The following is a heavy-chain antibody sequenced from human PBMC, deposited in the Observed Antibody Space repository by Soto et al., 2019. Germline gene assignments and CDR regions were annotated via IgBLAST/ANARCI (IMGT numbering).Heavy chain of an antibody. CDR1: GFTFSSYA. D-gene: IGHD5-18*01. V-gene: IGHV3-23*01. Sequence: VGSLRLSCAASGFTFSSYAMSWVRQAPGKGLEWVSIISNSGGNSYYSDSVKGRFTVSRDNSKNTLFLQMNNLRAGDTAVYYCAKARGGYSYGVDNWFDPWGQGTLVTVSS. J-gene: IGHJ5*02. CDR2: ISNSGGNS. CDR3: AKARGGYSYGVDNWFDP.